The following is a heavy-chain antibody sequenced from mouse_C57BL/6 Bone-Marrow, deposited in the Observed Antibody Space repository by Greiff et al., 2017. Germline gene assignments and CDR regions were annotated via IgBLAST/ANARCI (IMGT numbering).Heavy chain of an antibody. CDR3: ARWTYQFGMDY. Sequence: QVQLKESGAELARPGASVKMSCKASGSTFTSYTMHWVKQRPGQGLEWIGYINPSSGYTKYNQKFKDKATLTADKSSSTAYMQLSSLTSEDSAVYYCARWTYQFGMDYWGQGTSVTDSS. D-gene: IGHD5-1*01. CDR1: GSTFTSYT. V-gene: IGHV1-4*01. J-gene: IGHJ4*01. CDR2: INPSSGYT.